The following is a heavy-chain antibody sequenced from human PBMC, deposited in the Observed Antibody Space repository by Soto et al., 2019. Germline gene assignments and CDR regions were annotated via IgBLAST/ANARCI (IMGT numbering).Heavy chain of an antibody. J-gene: IGHJ4*02. CDR1: GYTFNGYA. CDR2: INAGNGNT. Sequence: GASGKVSCKASGYTFNGYAMHWVRQAPGQRLEWMGWINAGNGNTKYSQKFQGRVTITRDTSASTAYMELSSLRSEDTAVYYCARAVAVPADFDYWGQGTLVTVSS. D-gene: IGHD6-19*01. CDR3: ARAVAVPADFDY. V-gene: IGHV1-3*01.